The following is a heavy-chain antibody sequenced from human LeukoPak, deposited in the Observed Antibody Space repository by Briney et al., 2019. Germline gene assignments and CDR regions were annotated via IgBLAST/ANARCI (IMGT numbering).Heavy chain of an antibody. CDR2: ISHSGNT. J-gene: IGHJ4*02. CDR1: GGAVNSYY. D-gene: IGHD3-10*01. CDR3: AREGVYYYGSE. Sequence: PSETLSLTCTVSGGAVNSYYWSWIRQTPGRGLEWIGYISHSGNTDYAPSLKSRVTMSLDASKNQFSLKLSSVTAADTAVYYCAREGVYYYGSEWGQGTLVTVSS. V-gene: IGHV4-59*02.